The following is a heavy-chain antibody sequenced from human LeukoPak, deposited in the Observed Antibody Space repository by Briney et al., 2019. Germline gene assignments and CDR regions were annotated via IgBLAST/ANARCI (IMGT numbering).Heavy chain of an antibody. CDR3: ARGTYYDSSGYSGVRLFDY. Sequence: ASVKVSCKASGYTFSGYYMHWVRQAPGQGLEWMGWINPNTGRTNYAQNFQGRVTMTSDTSISTAYMELNSLRSDDTAVYYCARGTYYDSSGYSGVRLFDYWGQGTLLTVSS. V-gene: IGHV1-2*02. CDR1: GYTFSGYY. CDR2: INPNTGRT. J-gene: IGHJ4*02. D-gene: IGHD3-22*01.